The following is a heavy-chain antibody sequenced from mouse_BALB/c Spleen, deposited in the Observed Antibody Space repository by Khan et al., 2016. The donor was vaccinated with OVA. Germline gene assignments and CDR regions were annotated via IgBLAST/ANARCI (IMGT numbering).Heavy chain of an antibody. CDR1: GFTFSTYG. V-gene: IGHV5-6*01. Sequence: MQLEESGGDLVKPGGSLKLSCAASGFTFSTYGMSWVRQTPDKRLEWVATVSTGGSYTYYPDSVKGRFTISGDNAKNTLYLQMSGLKSEDTAMFYCTRLAYYYDSEGFAYWGQGTLVTVSA. CDR3: TRLAYYYDSEGFAY. D-gene: IGHD1-1*01. J-gene: IGHJ3*01. CDR2: VSTGGSYT.